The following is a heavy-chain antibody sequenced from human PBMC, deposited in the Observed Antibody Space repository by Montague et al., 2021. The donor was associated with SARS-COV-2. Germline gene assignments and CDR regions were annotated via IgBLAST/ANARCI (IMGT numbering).Heavy chain of an antibody. CDR1: GGSISSYY. Sequence: SETLSLTCTVSGGSISSYYWSWIRQSAGKGLEWIGRIHTSGSTDYNPSLNSRVTVSVDTSKNQLSLKLGSVTAADTAVYYCASRKYYDFWSGYYSHDYVSGMDVWGQGTTVTVSS. J-gene: IGHJ6*02. V-gene: IGHV4-4*07. CDR3: ASRKYYDFWSGYYSHDYVSGMDV. D-gene: IGHD3-3*01. CDR2: IHTSGST.